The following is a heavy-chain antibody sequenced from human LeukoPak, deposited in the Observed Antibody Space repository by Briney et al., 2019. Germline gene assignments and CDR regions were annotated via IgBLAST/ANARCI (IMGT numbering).Heavy chain of an antibody. D-gene: IGHD3-3*01. Sequence: GASVKVSCEASGGTFSSYAISWVRQAPGQGLEWMGGIIPIFGTANYAQKFQGRVTITADESTSTAYMELSSLRSEDTAVYYCASPGGTAWVSHIFGVVPPLDYWGQGTLVTVSS. J-gene: IGHJ4*02. CDR1: GGTFSSYA. V-gene: IGHV1-69*13. CDR2: IIPIFGTA. CDR3: ASPGGTAWVSHIFGVVPPLDY.